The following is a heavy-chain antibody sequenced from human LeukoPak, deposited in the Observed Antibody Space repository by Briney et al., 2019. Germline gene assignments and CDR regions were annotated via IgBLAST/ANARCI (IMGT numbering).Heavy chain of an antibody. J-gene: IGHJ6*03. Sequence: KPSETLSLTCTASGCAISGYCFNWAWNPPPQGKELVWIGSIYCSGSPYYTQSLKRRVTISVDTSKDDFSLKLASVTAAYTAMYYCARMVRGVVLGPNYYPYHMDVWGTGTTVSVSS. V-gene: IGHV4-39*02. D-gene: IGHD3-10*01. CDR1: GCAISGYCFN. CDR2: IYCSGSP. CDR3: ARMVRGVVLGPNYYPYHMDV.